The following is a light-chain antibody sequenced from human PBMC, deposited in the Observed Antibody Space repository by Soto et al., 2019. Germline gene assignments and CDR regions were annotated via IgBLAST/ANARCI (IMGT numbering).Light chain of an antibody. CDR1: QSVSSN. CDR3: QQYNDWPLT. J-gene: IGKJ4*01. CDR2: DIS. Sequence: EIVMTQSPATLSVSPGERATLSCRASQSVSSNLAWYQQKPGQAPSLLIYDISARATGIPTRFSGSGSGTEFTLTISSLXXXXXAVYYCQQYNDWPLTFGGGTKVEIK. V-gene: IGKV3D-15*01.